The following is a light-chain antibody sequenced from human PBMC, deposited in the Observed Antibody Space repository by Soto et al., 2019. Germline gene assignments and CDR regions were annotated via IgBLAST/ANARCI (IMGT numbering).Light chain of an antibody. J-gene: IGLJ1*01. V-gene: IGLV2-14*03. CDR1: RTDGDGHDY. Sequence: QSALTQPASVSGSPGQSIAISCIGVRTDGDGHDYVSWYQQHPGQAPQLIIYDVYNRPSGVSDRFSGSKSGNTASLVISGLRAEDEADYFCTSYTASSPFYVFGAGTKVTVL. CDR3: TSYTASSPFYV. CDR2: DVY.